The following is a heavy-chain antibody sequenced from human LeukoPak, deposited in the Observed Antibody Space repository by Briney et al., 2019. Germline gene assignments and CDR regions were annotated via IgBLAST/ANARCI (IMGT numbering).Heavy chain of an antibody. CDR1: GFSFNSYV. D-gene: IGHD5-18*01. J-gene: IGHJ4*02. V-gene: IGHV3-30*04. CDR3: ARGGYSYGSATCDY. CDR2: VSSDGTNK. Sequence: PGRSLRLSCAASGFSFNSYVMHWVRQAPGKGLEWVAAVSSDGTNKYYADSVKGRFTISRDNAKNSLYLQMNSLRAEDTAVYYCARGGYSYGSATCDYWGQGTLVTVSS.